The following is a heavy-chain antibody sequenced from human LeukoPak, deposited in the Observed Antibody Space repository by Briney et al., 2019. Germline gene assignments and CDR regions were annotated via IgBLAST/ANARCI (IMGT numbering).Heavy chain of an antibody. V-gene: IGHV4-39*07. Sequence: PSETLSLTCTVSGGSISGYYWGWIRQPPGKGLEWIGSIYYSGSTYYNPSLKSRVTISVDTSKNQFSLKLSSVTAADAAVYYCATRGNYGSGSYGYWGQGTLVTVSS. CDR1: GGSISGYY. CDR2: IYYSGST. D-gene: IGHD3-10*01. CDR3: ATRGNYGSGSYGY. J-gene: IGHJ4*02.